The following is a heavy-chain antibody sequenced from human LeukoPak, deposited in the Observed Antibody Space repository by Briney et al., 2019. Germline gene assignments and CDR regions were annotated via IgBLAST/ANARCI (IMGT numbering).Heavy chain of an antibody. CDR2: IKPDGSGK. CDR3: SSQPAVLGLDC. J-gene: IGHJ4*02. CDR1: GFAFSGYW. V-gene: IGHV3-7*01. D-gene: IGHD6-19*01. Sequence: GGSRRLSCAASGFAFSGYWMTWVRQAPGKGLEWVAYIKPDGSGKTYVDSVKGRFTISRDNTKNSLYLQMRGLRVEDTAVYYCSSQPAVLGLDCWGQGTLVTVSS.